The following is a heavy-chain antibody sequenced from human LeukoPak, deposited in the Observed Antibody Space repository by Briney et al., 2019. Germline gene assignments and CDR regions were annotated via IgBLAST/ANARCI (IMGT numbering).Heavy chain of an antibody. CDR3: AKDLAHQDFDY. Sequence: PGGSLRLSCAASGFTFSSYAMGWVRQAPGKGLEWISSISGSGGSTYYADSVKGRFTISRDNSKNTLYLQMNSLRAEDTAVYYCAKDLAHQDFDYWGQGTLVTVSS. V-gene: IGHV3-23*01. CDR1: GFTFSSYA. CDR2: ISGSGGST. J-gene: IGHJ4*02.